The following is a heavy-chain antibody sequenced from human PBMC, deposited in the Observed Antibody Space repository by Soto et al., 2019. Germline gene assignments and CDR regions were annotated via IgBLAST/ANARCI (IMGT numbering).Heavy chain of an antibody. V-gene: IGHV3-30*18. CDR3: AKDLGDYEVWVGYTHFDY. Sequence: QVQLVESGGGVVQPGRSLRLSCAASGFTFSSYGMHWVRQAPGKGLEWVAVISHDGSNKYYADSVKGRFTISSENSKNTRYVQINSLRAEDTAVYDCAKDLGDYEVWVGYTHFDYCGQGTLVTVAS. J-gene: IGHJ4*02. CDR1: GFTFSSYG. CDR2: ISHDGSNK. D-gene: IGHD4-17*01.